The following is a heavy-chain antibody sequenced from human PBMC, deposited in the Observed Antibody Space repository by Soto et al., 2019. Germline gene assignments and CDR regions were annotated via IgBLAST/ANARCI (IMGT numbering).Heavy chain of an antibody. J-gene: IGHJ3*02. CDR2: IYYSGST. CDR3: AMARFLEWSPAFDI. D-gene: IGHD3-3*01. V-gene: IGHV4-30-4*01. CDR1: GGSISSGDYY. Sequence: ASETLSLTCTVSGGSISSGDYYWSWIRQPPGKGLEWIGYIYYSGSTFYNPSLKNRVTIPVDTSKNQFSLKLSSVTAADTAVYYCAMARFLEWSPAFDIWGQGTMVTVSS.